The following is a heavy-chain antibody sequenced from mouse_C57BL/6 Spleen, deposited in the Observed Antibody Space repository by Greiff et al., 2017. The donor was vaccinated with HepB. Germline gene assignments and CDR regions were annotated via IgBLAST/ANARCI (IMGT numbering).Heavy chain of an antibody. CDR2: IHPNSGST. V-gene: IGHV1-64*01. J-gene: IGHJ2*01. Sequence: VQLQQPGAELVKPGASVKLSCKASGYTFTSYWMHWVKQRPGQGLEWIGMIHPNSGSTNYNEKFKSKATLTVDKSSSTAYMQLSSLTSEDSAVYYCARERTVVATDYWGKGTTLTVSS. CDR1: GYTFTSYW. D-gene: IGHD1-1*01. CDR3: ARERTVVATDY.